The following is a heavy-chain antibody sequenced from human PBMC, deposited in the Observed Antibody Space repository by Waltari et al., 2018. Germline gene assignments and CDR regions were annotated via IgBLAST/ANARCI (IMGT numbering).Heavy chain of an antibody. V-gene: IGHV5-51*03. J-gene: IGHJ2*01. D-gene: IGHD3-3*01. Sequence: EVQLVQSGAGVKKPGESPKISCKGSGYSFTSYWIGWVPQMPGNGLEWMGISYPGDSDTRYSPSFQGQVTISADKSISTAYLQWSSLKASDTAMYYCARPVYYDFWSGSVFGWYFDLWGRGTLVTVSS. CDR1: GYSFTSYW. CDR3: ARPVYYDFWSGSVFGWYFDL. CDR2: SYPGDSDT.